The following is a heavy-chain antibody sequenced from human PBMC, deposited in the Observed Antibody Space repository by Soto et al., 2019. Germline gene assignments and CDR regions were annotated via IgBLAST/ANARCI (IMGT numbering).Heavy chain of an antibody. V-gene: IGHV2-5*02. Sequence: QITLKESGPTLVKPTQTLTLTCNFSGFSLSTSGVGVGWIRQPPGKALEWLALIYWDDDKRYSPSLKSRLTTPKDTSKNLVLLTMTNMHPVDTATYYCLHIRDGSGLFPSWGQGPPVTVSS. J-gene: IGHJ5*02. CDR3: LHIRDGSGLFPS. D-gene: IGHD3-10*01. CDR2: IYWDDDK. CDR1: GFSLSTSGVG.